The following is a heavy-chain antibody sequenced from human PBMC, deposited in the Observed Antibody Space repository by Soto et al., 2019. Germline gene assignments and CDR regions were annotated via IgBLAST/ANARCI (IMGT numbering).Heavy chain of an antibody. V-gene: IGHV1-69*12. CDR1: GGTFSSYA. CDR3: ARVRSCSGGSCSYYYGMDV. D-gene: IGHD2-15*01. CDR2: IIPIFGTA. J-gene: IGHJ6*02. Sequence: QVQLVQSGAEVKKPGSSVKVSCKASGGTFSSYAISWVRQAPGQGLEWMGGIIPIFGTANYAQKFQGRVTMTADESTSTAYMELNSLRSEDTAVNSGARVRSCSGGSCSYYYGMDVWGQGPTVTVSS.